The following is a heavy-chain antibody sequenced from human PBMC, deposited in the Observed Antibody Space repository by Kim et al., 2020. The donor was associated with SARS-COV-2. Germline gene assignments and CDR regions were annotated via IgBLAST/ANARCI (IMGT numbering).Heavy chain of an antibody. D-gene: IGHD3-22*01. J-gene: IGHJ6*01. Sequence: SQTLSLTCAVYGGSFSGYYWSWIRQPPGKGLEWIGEINHSGSTNYNPSLKSRVTISVDTSKNQFSLKLSSVTAADTAVYYCARGHYYDSSGYYYRRNYGM. CDR3: ARGHYYDSSGYYYRRNYGM. CDR2: INHSGST. V-gene: IGHV4-34*01. CDR1: GGSFSGYY.